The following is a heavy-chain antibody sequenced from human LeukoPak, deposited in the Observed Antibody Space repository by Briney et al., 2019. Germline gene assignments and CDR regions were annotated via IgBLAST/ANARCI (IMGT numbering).Heavy chain of an antibody. V-gene: IGHV4-4*07. CDR1: GGSISSYY. Sequence: SETLSLTCTVSGGSISSYYWSWIRQPAGKGLEWIGRIYTSGSTNYNPSLKSRVTMSVDTSKNQFSLKLSSVTAADTAVYYCARDYYDSSGYYTEYYFDYWGQGTLVTVSS. J-gene: IGHJ4*02. D-gene: IGHD3-22*01. CDR3: ARDYYDSSGYYTEYYFDY. CDR2: IYTSGST.